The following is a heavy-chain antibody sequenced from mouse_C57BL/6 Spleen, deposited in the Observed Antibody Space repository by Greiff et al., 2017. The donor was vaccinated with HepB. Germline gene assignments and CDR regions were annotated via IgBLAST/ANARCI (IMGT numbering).Heavy chain of an antibody. CDR3: ARDYGSSFYAMDY. J-gene: IGHJ4*01. CDR2: IDPANGNT. CDR1: GFNIKNTY. V-gene: IGHV14-3*01. D-gene: IGHD1-1*01. Sequence: VQLKESVAELVRPGASVKLSCTASGFNIKNTYMHWVKQRPEQGLEWIGRIDPANGNTKYAPKFQGKATITADTSSNTAYLQLSSLTSEDTAIYYCARDYGSSFYAMDYWGQGTSVTVSS.